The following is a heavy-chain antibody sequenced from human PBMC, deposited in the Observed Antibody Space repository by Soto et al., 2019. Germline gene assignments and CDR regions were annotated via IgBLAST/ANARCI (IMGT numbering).Heavy chain of an antibody. CDR3: ARRGGYERKYYYYGMDV. CDR1: GFTFSDYY. CDR2: ISSSSDYT. D-gene: IGHD5-12*01. Sequence: QVQLVESGGGLVKPGGSLRLSCAASGFTFSDYYMSWIRQAPGKGLEWISYISSSSDYTKYAGSVMGRFTISRDNTKNSLFLQMDSVRAEDTAVYYCARRGGYERKYYYYGMDVWGQGTTVTVSS. V-gene: IGHV3-11*05. J-gene: IGHJ6*02.